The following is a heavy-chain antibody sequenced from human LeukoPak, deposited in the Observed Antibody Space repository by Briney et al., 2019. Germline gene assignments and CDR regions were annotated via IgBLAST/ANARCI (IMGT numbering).Heavy chain of an antibody. D-gene: IGHD5-24*01. J-gene: IGHJ4*02. V-gene: IGHV7-4-1*02. CDR2: INTNTGNP. CDR1: GGTFSSYA. CDR3: VTRDGVSDGFFNFDY. Sequence: ASVNVSCKASGGTFSSYAISWVRQAPGQGLEWMGWINTNTGNPTYAQGFTGRFVFSLDTSVSTAYLQISSLKAEDTAVYYCVTRDGVSDGFFNFDYWGQGTLVTVSS.